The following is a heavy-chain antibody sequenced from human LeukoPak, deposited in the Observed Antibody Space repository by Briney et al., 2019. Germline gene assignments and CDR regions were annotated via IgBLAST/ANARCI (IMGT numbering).Heavy chain of an antibody. CDR2: ISSSSSTT. V-gene: IGHV3-48*01. CDR1: GFTFSSYS. J-gene: IGHJ4*02. Sequence: GGTLRLSCAASGFTFSSYSMNWVRQAPGKGLEWVSYISSSSSTTYYADSVKGRFTISRDNAKNSLYLQMNGLRAEDTAVYYCARYATVAAHRDFDYWGQGTLVTVSS. D-gene: IGHD6-19*01. CDR3: ARYATVAAHRDFDY.